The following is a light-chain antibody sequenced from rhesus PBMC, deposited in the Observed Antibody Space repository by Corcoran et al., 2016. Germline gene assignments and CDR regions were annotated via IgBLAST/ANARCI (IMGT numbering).Light chain of an antibody. CDR1: QSLSNY. CDR2: RAS. V-gene: IGKV1S9*01. J-gene: IGKJ1*01. Sequence: DIQMTQSPSSLSASVGDRVTITCQASQSLSNYLNWYQQKPGKIPKLLIYRASSLQSGIPSRFSGSGSGSDFTLTISSLQPEDFATYDCQQGYSYPRTFGQGTKVEIK. CDR3: QQGYSYPRT.